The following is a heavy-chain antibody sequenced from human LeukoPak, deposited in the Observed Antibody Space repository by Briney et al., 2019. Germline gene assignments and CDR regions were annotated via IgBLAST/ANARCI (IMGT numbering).Heavy chain of an antibody. CDR3: AKMGSSGYFSDYYYYYYMDV. D-gene: IGHD3-22*01. CDR2: IRYDGSNK. V-gene: IGHV3-33*06. J-gene: IGHJ6*03. Sequence: GRSLRLSCAASGFTFSSYGMHWVRQAPGKGLEWVAVIRYDGSNKYYADSVKGRFTISRDNSKNTLYLQMNSLRAEDTAVYYCAKMGSSGYFSDYYYYYYMDVWGKGTTVTVSS. CDR1: GFTFSSYG.